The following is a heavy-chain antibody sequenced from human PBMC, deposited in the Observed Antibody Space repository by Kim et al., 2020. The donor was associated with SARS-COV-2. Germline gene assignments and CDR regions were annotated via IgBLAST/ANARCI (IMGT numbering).Heavy chain of an antibody. D-gene: IGHD3-10*01. J-gene: IGHJ4*02. V-gene: IGHV3-7*01. CDR2: IKQDGSEK. Sequence: GGSLRLSCAASGFTFSSYWMSWVRQAPGEGLEWVANIKQDGSEKYYVDSVKGRFTISRDNAKNSLYLQMNSLRAEDTAVYYCARDQLLWFGVGSFDYWGQGTLVTVSS. CDR3: ARDQLLWFGVGSFDY. CDR1: GFTFSSYW.